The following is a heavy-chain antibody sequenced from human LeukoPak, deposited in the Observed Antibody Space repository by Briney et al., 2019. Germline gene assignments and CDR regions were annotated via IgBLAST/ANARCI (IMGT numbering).Heavy chain of an antibody. CDR3: VKDRGQLVRDFDY. Sequence: PGGSLRLSCSASGFTLSSFAIHWVRQAPGKGLEYVSAISSNGGSTYYADSVKGRFTISRDNSKNTLYLQMSSPRVEDTAVYYCVKDRGQLVRDFDYWGQGTLVTVSS. D-gene: IGHD6-13*01. J-gene: IGHJ4*02. CDR1: GFTLSSFA. CDR2: ISSNGGST. V-gene: IGHV3-64D*09.